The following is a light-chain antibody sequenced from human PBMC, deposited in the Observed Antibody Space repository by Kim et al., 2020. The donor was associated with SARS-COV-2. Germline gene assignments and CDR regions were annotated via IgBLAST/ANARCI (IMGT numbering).Light chain of an antibody. CDR1: QGIGNF. Sequence: DIQMTQSPSLLSASVGDRVTITCRASQGIGNFLAWYQEKPGKAPKSLIYSASILQSGVPSKFRGSGSGTDFTLTISSLQPEDFATYYSQHYNGFPFTFGGGTKVDIK. V-gene: IGKV1-16*02. J-gene: IGKJ4*01. CDR2: SAS. CDR3: QHYNGFPFT.